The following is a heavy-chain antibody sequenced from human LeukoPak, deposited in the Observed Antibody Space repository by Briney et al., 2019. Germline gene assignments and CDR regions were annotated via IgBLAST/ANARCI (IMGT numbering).Heavy chain of an antibody. J-gene: IGHJ4*02. CDR2: INTHSGGT. CDR3: ARTRIAAPVDY. V-gene: IGHV1-2*02. D-gene: IGHD6-6*01. CDR1: GYTFTDYY. Sequence: ASVKVSCKASGYTFTDYYMHWVRQAPGQGLEWMGWINTHSGGTSYAQKFQGRVTMTRDTSISTAYMELSRLRSAATAVSYCARTRIAAPVDYLGQGTLGTVSS.